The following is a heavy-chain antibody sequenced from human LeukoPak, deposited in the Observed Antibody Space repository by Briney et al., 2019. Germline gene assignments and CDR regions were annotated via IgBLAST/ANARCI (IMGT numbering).Heavy chain of an antibody. CDR2: IRSSSSTI. J-gene: IGHJ5*02. CDR3: ARAVPIDA. V-gene: IGHV3-48*01. Sequence: GGSLRLSCAASGFTFSSYSMNWVRQAPGKGLEWGSYIRSSSSTIYYADSVKGRFTISRDNAKNSLYLQMNSLRAEDTAVYYCARAVPIDAWGQGTLVTVSS. D-gene: IGHD3-10*01. CDR1: GFTFSSYS.